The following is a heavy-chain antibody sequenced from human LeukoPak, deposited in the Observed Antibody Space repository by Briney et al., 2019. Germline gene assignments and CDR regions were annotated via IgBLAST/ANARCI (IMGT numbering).Heavy chain of an antibody. CDR1: GFTFSSYS. CDR2: ISSSSSTI. V-gene: IGHV3-48*01. Sequence: GGSLRLSCAASGFTFSSYSMNWVRQAPGKGLEWVSYISSSSSTIYYADSVKGRFTISRDNAKNSLYLQMNSLRAEDTAVYYCARGSVGAPWVLLYWGQGTLVTVSS. J-gene: IGHJ4*02. D-gene: IGHD1-26*01. CDR3: ARGSVGAPWVLLY.